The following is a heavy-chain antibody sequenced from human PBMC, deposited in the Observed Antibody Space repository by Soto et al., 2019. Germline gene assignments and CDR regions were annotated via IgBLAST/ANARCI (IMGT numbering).Heavy chain of an antibody. J-gene: IGHJ6*02. D-gene: IGHD1-1*01. CDR2: MNPNSCNT. CDR3: ARGFSRGRWKYYDYGMDV. V-gene: IGHV1-8*01. CDR1: GYTFTSYD. Sequence: QVQLVQSGAEVKKPGASVKVSCKASGYTFTSYDINWVRQATGQGLEWMGWMNPNSCNTGYAQKFQGRVTMTRHTSISRAYMEMSSLRSEDTAVYYCARGFSRGRWKYYDYGMDVWGQGTTVTVSS.